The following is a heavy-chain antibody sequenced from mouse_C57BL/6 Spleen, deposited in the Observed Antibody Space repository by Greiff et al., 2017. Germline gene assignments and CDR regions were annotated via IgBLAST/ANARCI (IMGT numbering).Heavy chain of an antibody. CDR3: APYYGSSPVAY. Sequence: EVQLQQSGPELVKPGASVKISCKASGYSFTGYYMNWVKQSPEKSLEWIGEINPSTGGTTYNQTFKDKATLTVDKSSSTAYMQLKSLTSEDAAVYYCAPYYGSSPVAYWGQGTLVTVSA. CDR1: GYSFTGYY. CDR2: INPSTGGT. J-gene: IGHJ3*01. D-gene: IGHD1-1*01. V-gene: IGHV1-42*01.